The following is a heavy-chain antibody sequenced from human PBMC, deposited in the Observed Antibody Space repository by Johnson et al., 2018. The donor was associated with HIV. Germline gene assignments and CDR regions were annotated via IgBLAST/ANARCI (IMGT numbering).Heavy chain of an antibody. CDR1: GFTFSSYA. Sequence: VQLVESGGGVVQPGRSLRLSCAASGFTFSSYAMHWVRQAPGKGLEWVAVISYDGSNKSYADSVKGRFTISRDNSKHTLYLQMNSLRVADTAVYYCARDRSLWFRELWPRDAFDMWGQGTKITVSS. CDR3: ARDRSLWFRELWPRDAFDM. CDR2: ISYDGSNK. V-gene: IGHV3-30*04. J-gene: IGHJ3*02. D-gene: IGHD3-10*01.